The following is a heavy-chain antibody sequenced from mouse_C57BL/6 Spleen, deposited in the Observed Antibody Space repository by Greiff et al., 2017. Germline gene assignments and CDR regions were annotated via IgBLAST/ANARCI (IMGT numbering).Heavy chain of an antibody. CDR3: ARESGYGGVEY. CDR1: GFTFSDYY. Sequence: EVHLVESEGGLVQPGSSMKLSCTASGFTFSDYYMAWVRQVPEKGLEWVANINYDGSSTYYLDSLKSRFIISRDNAKNILYLQMSSLKSEDTATYYCARESGYGGVEYWGQGTTLTVSS. V-gene: IGHV5-16*01. D-gene: IGHD2-2*01. J-gene: IGHJ2*01. CDR2: INYDGSST.